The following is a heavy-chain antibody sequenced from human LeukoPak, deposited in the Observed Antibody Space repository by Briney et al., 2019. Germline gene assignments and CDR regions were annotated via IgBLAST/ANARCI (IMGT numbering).Heavy chain of an antibody. CDR3: ARDPREGSSSWDVSPGY. CDR2: INPNSGGT. J-gene: IGHJ4*02. Sequence: ASVKVSCKASGYTFTGYYMHWVRQAPGQGLEWMGWINPNSGGTNYAQKFQGRVTMTRDTSISTAYMELSRLRSDDTAVYYCARDPREGSSSWDVSPGYWGQGTLVTVSS. D-gene: IGHD6-13*01. V-gene: IGHV1-2*02. CDR1: GYTFTGYY.